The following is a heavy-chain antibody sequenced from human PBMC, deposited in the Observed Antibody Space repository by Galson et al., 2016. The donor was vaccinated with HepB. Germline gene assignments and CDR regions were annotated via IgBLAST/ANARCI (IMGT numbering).Heavy chain of an antibody. Sequence: SLRLSCAASGFTFSSFAMHWVRQTPGKGLQWMAVISDDGNSKHYADSVKGRFTISRDDSRNTLYLQMNSLRTEDTALNYCAKGLGRDSGYGYLLSHWGQGTLVTVSS. CDR3: AKGLGRDSGYGYLLSH. CDR2: ISDDGNSK. CDR1: GFTFSSFA. V-gene: IGHV3-30*18. J-gene: IGHJ4*02. D-gene: IGHD5-12*01.